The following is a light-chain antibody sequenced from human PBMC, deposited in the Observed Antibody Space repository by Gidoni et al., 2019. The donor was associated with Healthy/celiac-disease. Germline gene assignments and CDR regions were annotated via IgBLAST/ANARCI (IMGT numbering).Light chain of an antibody. J-gene: IGKJ1*01. CDR1: QSISSW. Sequence: IQLTHSPPTLPASVGDRVSITCLDSQSISSWLAWYQQQPGKAPTLLIYHASSLESGVPSRFSGRGSGTEFTLTIRRLQPDDFATYYCQQDNSYSLTFGQGTQLEIK. CDR3: QQDNSYSLT. V-gene: IGKV1-5*01. CDR2: HAS.